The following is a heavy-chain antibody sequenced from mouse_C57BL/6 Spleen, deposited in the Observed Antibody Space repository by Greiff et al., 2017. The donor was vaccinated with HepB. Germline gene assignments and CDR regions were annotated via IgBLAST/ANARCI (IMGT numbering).Heavy chain of an antibody. CDR1: GYTFTEYT. V-gene: IGHV1-62-2*01. D-gene: IGHD2-5*01. CDR2: FYPGSGSI. Sequence: VMLVESGAELVKPGASVKLSCKASGYTFTEYTIHWVKQRSGQGLEWIGWFYPGSGSIKYNEKFKDKATLTADKSSSTVYMELSRLTSEDSAVYFCARHEDDSNPFAYWGQGTLVTVSA. CDR3: ARHEDDSNPFAY. J-gene: IGHJ3*01.